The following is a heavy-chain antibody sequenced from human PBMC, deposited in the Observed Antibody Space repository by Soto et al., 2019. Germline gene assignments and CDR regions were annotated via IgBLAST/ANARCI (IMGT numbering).Heavy chain of an antibody. V-gene: IGHV4-34*01. CDR1: GGSFSGYY. D-gene: IGHD3-9*01. J-gene: IGHJ5*02. CDR3: ARGHIRYFADCFDP. CDR2: INHSGST. Sequence: QVQLQQWGAGLLKPSETLSLTCAVYGGSFSGYYWSWIRQPPGKGLEWIGEINHSGSTNYNPSLKSRVTKSVDTSKTQFSLKLSSVTAADTAVYYCARGHIRYFADCFDPWGQGTLVTVSS.